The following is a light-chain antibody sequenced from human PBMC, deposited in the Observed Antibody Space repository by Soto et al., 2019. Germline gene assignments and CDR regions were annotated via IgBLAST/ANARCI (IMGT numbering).Light chain of an antibody. V-gene: IGKV3-15*01. CDR3: QQYNSWPLS. Sequence: EKVKTQFPATLSVSPGERATLSCRASQSVERHLAWYQQKPGQAPHLLIYGASIRATGIPARFSGGGSETEFTLTISSLQSEDFALYYCQQYNSWPLSFGGGTKVEIK. CDR1: QSVERH. J-gene: IGKJ4*01. CDR2: GAS.